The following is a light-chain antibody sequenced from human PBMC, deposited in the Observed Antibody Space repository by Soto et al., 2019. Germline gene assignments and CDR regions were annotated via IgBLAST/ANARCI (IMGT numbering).Light chain of an antibody. CDR2: ASS. CDR3: QQVNSFPLT. V-gene: IGKV1-9*01. Sequence: IKVSQSAAVLSSSVGDRVAITCRASQDIGTALAWYQQKPGKPPKLLIFASSTLQSGVPSRFSGSGAGTDFILTVISLQPEDFATFCCQQVNSFPLTFGGRSIVDIK. CDR1: QDIGTA. J-gene: IGKJ4*01.